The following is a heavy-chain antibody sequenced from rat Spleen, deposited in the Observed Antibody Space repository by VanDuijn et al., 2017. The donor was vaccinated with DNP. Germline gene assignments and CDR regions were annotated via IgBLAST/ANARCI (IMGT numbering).Heavy chain of an antibody. V-gene: IGHV5-7*01. CDR3: ARPDY. Sequence: EVQLVESGGGLVQPGRSLKLSCAASGVTFSDYNMAWVRQAPKKGLEWVATINYDGSSTDYRDSVKGRFTISRDNAKSTLYLQMDSLRSEDTATYYCARPDYWGQGVMVTVSS. CDR2: INYDGSST. J-gene: IGHJ2*01. CDR1: GVTFSDYN.